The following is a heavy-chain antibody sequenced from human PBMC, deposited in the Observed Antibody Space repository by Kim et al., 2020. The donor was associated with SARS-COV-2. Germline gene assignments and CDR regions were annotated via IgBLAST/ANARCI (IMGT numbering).Heavy chain of an antibody. J-gene: IGHJ4*02. CDR2: INPSGGST. V-gene: IGHV1-46*01. Sequence: ASVKVSCKASGYTFTSYYMHWVRQAPGQGLEWMGIINPSGGSTIYAQKFQGRVTMTRDTSTSTVYMELSSLRSEDTAVYYCARGLVRGVIPTPFDYWGQGTLVTVSS. CDR1: GYTFTSYY. CDR3: ARGLVRGVIPTPFDY. D-gene: IGHD3-10*01.